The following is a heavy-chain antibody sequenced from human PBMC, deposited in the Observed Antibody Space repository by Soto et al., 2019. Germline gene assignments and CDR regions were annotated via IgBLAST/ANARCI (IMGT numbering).Heavy chain of an antibody. CDR3: ARALTGSYGMDV. V-gene: IGHV3-21*01. J-gene: IGHJ6*02. CDR1: GFTFSSYS. Sequence: GGSLRLSCAASGFTFSSYSMNWVRQAPGKGLEWVSSISSSSSYIYYADSVMGRFTISRDNAKNSLYLQMNSLRAEDTAVYYCARALTGSYGMDVWGQGTTVTVSS. D-gene: IGHD7-27*01. CDR2: ISSSSSYI.